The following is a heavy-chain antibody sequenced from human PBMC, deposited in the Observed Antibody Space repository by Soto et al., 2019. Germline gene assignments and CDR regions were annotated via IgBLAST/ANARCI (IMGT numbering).Heavy chain of an antibody. CDR1: GFTFSSYG. Sequence: GGSLRLSCAASGFTFSSYGMHWVRQAPGKGLEWVVVISYYGSNKYYADSVKGRFTISRDNSKNTLYLQMNSLRAEDTAVYYCAKDLAPYCTNGVCPRAGAFDIWGQGTMVTVSS. D-gene: IGHD2-8*01. J-gene: IGHJ3*02. CDR3: AKDLAPYCTNGVCPRAGAFDI. V-gene: IGHV3-30*18. CDR2: ISYYGSNK.